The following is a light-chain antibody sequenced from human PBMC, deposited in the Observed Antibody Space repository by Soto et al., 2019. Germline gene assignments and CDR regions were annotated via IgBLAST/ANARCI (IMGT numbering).Light chain of an antibody. J-gene: IGKJ2*01. V-gene: IGKV3-15*01. CDR1: QSVSSN. CDR2: GAS. Sequence: EIVMTQSPATLSVSPGERATVSCRASQSVSSNLAWYQQKPGQGPRLLIYGASTRATGIPARFSGSGSGTEFTLPISSLQSEDFAVYYCQQYNNWYTFGQGTKLEIK. CDR3: QQYNNWYT.